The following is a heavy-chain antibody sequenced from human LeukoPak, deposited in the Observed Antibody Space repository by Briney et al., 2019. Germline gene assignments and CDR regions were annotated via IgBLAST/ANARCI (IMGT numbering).Heavy chain of an antibody. D-gene: IGHD6-19*01. J-gene: IGHJ4*02. CDR3: ARGPIAVAGITALNY. V-gene: IGHV4-61*02. Sequence: SETLSLTCTVSGGSISSGSYYWSWIRQPAGKGLEWIGRIYTSGSTNYNPSLKSRVTISVDTSKNQFSLKLSSVTAADTAVYYCARGPIAVAGITALNYWGQGTLVTVSS. CDR1: GGSISSGSYY. CDR2: IYTSGST.